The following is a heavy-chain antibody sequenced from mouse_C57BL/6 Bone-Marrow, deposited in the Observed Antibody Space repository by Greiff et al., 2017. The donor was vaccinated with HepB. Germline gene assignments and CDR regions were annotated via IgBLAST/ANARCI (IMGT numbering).Heavy chain of an antibody. CDR3: AREGNYEGDYAMDY. D-gene: IGHD2-1*01. J-gene: IGHJ4*01. CDR1: GFSLTSYG. Sequence: VQLQQSGPGLVAPSQSLSITCTVSGFSLTSYGVHWVRQPPGKGLEWLVVIWSDGSTTYNSALKSRLSISKDNSKSQVFLKMNSLQTDDTAMYYCAREGNYEGDYAMDYWGQGTSVTVAS. V-gene: IGHV2-6*03. CDR2: IWSDGST.